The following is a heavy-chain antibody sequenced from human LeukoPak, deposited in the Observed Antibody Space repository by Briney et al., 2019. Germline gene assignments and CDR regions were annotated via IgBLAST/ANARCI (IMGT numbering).Heavy chain of an antibody. CDR2: IYSGGST. CDR3: ARAREVGSSWYRCSDY. CDR1: GFTVSSNY. J-gene: IGHJ4*02. D-gene: IGHD6-13*01. Sequence: PGGALRLSCAASGFTVSSNYMSWVRQAPGKGLEWVSVIYSGGSTYYADSVKGRFTISRDNSKNTLYLQMNSLRAEDTAVYYCARAREVGSSWYRCSDYWGQGTLVTVSS. V-gene: IGHV3-53*01.